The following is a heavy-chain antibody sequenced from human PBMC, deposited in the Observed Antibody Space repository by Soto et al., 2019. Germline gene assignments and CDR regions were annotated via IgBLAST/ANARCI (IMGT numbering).Heavy chain of an antibody. J-gene: IGHJ5*02. CDR1: GGSISSSSYY. CDR3: ARHYDFWSGSWFDP. V-gene: IGHV4-39*01. Sequence: SETLSLTCTVSGGSISSSSYYWGWIRQPPGKGLEWIGSIYYSGGTYYNPSLKSRVTISVDTSKNQFSLKLSSVTAADTAVYYCARHYDFWSGSWFDPWGQGTLVTVSS. CDR2: IYYSGGT. D-gene: IGHD3-3*01.